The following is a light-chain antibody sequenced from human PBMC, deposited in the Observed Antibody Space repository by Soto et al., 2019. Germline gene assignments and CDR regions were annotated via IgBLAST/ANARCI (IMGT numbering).Light chain of an antibody. Sequence: IEMTQSPDTLSVSPGERATLSCRASQSIGDTLAWYQKKPGQAPRLLIYGASSMVTGFPARFSGSGSGTDFTLTISRLQSEDFAVYYCQQYDNWTWTFGQGTKLDIK. J-gene: IGKJ1*01. CDR2: GAS. CDR3: QQYDNWTWT. V-gene: IGKV3-15*01. CDR1: QSIGDT.